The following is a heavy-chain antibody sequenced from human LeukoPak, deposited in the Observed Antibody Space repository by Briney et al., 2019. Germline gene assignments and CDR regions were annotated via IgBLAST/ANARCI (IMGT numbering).Heavy chain of an antibody. CDR1: GGTFSSYA. D-gene: IGHD6-19*01. Sequence: ASVKVSCKASGGTFSSYAISWVRQAPGQGLEWMGRINPNSGGTNYAQKFQGRVTMTRDTSISTAYMELSRLRSDDTAVYYCARDLGYSSGVSDYWGQGTLVTVSS. J-gene: IGHJ4*02. CDR3: ARDLGYSSGVSDY. V-gene: IGHV1-2*06. CDR2: INPNSGGT.